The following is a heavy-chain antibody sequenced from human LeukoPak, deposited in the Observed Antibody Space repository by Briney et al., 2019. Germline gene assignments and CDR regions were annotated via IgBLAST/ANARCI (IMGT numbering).Heavy chain of an antibody. CDR2: FDPEDGET. CDR3: ATTTIAVAGTLYGMDV. V-gene: IGHV1-24*01. J-gene: IGHJ6*02. D-gene: IGHD6-19*01. Sequence: ASVKVSCKVSGYTLTELSMHWVRRAPGKGLEWMGGFDPEDGETIYAQKFQGRVTMTEDTSTDTAYMELSSLRSEDTAVYYCATTTIAVAGTLYGMDVWGQGTTVTVSS. CDR1: GYTLTELS.